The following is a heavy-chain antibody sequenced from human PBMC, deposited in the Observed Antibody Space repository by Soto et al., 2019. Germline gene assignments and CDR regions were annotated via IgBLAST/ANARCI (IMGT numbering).Heavy chain of an antibody. CDR2: IYTSGST. CDR1: GVASSREY. J-gene: IGHJ4*02. D-gene: IGHD6-19*01. Sequence: ATLDLTCTITGVASSREYHGWVRQPAVKGLEWIGPIYTSGSTNYNPSLKSRVTMSVDTSKNQFSLKLSSVTAADTAVYYCASYSSGWSGFDYGGQGTLVTVSS. CDR3: ASYSSGWSGFDY. V-gene: IGHV4-4*07.